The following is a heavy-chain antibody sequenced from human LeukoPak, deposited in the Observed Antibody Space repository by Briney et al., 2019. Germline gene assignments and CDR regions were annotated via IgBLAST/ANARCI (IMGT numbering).Heavy chain of an antibody. V-gene: IGHV4-59*01. CDR2: IYYSGST. D-gene: IGHD3-22*01. CDR3: ARGQYYYDSSGYLI. CDR1: GGSISDYY. Sequence: SETLSLTCSVSGGSISDYYWSWIRQPPGKGLEWIGYIYYSGSTNYNPSLKSRVTISVDTSKNQFSLKLSSVTAADTAVYYCARGQYYYDSSGYLIWGQGTMVTVSS. J-gene: IGHJ3*02.